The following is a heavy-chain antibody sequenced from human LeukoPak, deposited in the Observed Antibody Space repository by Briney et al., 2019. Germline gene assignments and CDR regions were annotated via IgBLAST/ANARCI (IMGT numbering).Heavy chain of an antibody. D-gene: IGHD1-7*01. CDR3: AKEGGTGTRFDY. CDR1: GFTFSSYW. Sequence: GGSLRLSCAASGFTFSSYWMHWVRQAPGKGLVWVSRINSDGSSTSYADSVKGRFTISRDNAKNTLYLQMNSLRAEDTAVYYCAKEGGTGTRFDYWGQGTLVTVSS. V-gene: IGHV3-74*01. CDR2: INSDGSST. J-gene: IGHJ4*02.